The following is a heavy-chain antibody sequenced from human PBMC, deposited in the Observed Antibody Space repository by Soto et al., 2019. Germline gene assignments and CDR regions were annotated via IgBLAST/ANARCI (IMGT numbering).Heavy chain of an antibody. D-gene: IGHD3-16*01. Sequence: PGGSLRLSCAASGFNFSSYTMNWVRQAPGKGLEWVSSISSSNRYIYYADSLKGRFTISRDDAKNSLFLQMNSLRGEDTAVYYCTRDPRITDFWGQGTLVTVSS. V-gene: IGHV3-21*04. CDR3: TRDPRITDF. J-gene: IGHJ4*02. CDR2: ISSSNRYI. CDR1: GFNFSSYT.